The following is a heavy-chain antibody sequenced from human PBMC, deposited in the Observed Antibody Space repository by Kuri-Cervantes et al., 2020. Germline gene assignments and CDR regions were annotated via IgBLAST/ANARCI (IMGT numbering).Heavy chain of an antibody. Sequence: GESLKISCAASGFTFSDYYMSWIRQAPGKGLEWVSYISSSGSTIYYADSVKGRFTISRDNAKNSLYLQMNSLRAGDTAVYYCARTPRNYSSSWYPFDYWGQGTLVTVSS. V-gene: IGHV3-11*04. CDR3: ARTPRNYSSSWYPFDY. J-gene: IGHJ4*02. CDR1: GFTFSDYY. D-gene: IGHD6-13*01. CDR2: ISSSGSTI.